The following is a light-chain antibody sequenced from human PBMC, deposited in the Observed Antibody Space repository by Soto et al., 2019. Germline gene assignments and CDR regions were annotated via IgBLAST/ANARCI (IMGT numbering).Light chain of an antibody. V-gene: IGKV3-11*01. CDR1: QSVSSY. J-gene: IGKJ2*01. Sequence: EIVLTQSPATLSLSPGDTATLSCRASQSVSSYFAWYQQKPGQAPRLLIYDASNRATGIPARFSGSGSGTDFTLTIGSLEPEDFAVYYFQQRSNSPRTFGQGTKVEIK. CDR3: QQRSNSPRT. CDR2: DAS.